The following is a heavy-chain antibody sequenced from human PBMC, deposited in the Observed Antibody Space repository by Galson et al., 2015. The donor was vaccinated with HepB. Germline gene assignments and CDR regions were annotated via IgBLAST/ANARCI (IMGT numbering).Heavy chain of an antibody. V-gene: IGHV3-33*01. CDR2: IWYDGSNK. Sequence: SLRLSCAASGFTFSSYGMHWVRQAPGKGLEWVAVIWYDGSNKYYADSVKGRFTISRDNSKNTLYLQMNSLRAEDTAVYYCARGAYGAAGRYYYGMDVWGQGTTVTVSS. J-gene: IGHJ6*02. D-gene: IGHD1-26*01. CDR1: GFTFSSYG. CDR3: ARGAYGAAGRYYYGMDV.